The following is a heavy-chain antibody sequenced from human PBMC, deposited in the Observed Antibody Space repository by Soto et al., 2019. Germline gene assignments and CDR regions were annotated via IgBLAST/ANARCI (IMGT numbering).Heavy chain of an antibody. V-gene: IGHV1-2*04. CDR2: INPNSGGT. CDR3: ARDQMTTVRNYYYYGMDV. Sequence: ASVKVSCKASGYTFTGYYMHWVRQAPGQGLEWMGWINPNSGGTNYAQKFQGWVTMTRDTSISTAYMELSRLRSDDTAVYYCARDQMTTVRNYYYYGMDVWGQGTTVTVSS. J-gene: IGHJ6*02. D-gene: IGHD4-17*01. CDR1: GYTFTGYY.